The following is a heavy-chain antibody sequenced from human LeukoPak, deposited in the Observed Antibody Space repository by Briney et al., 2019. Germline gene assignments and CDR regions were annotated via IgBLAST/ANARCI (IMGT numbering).Heavy chain of an antibody. J-gene: IGHJ4*02. D-gene: IGHD6-19*01. CDR1: GYTFTSYG. CDR2: ISAYNGNT. CDR3: AREKYSSGWYGEDY. Sequence: ASVKVSCKASGYTFTSYGISWVRQAPGQGLEWMGWISAYNGNTNYAQKLQGRVTMTTDASTSTAYMELRSLRSDDTAVYYCAREKYSSGWYGEDYWGQGTLVTVSS. V-gene: IGHV1-18*01.